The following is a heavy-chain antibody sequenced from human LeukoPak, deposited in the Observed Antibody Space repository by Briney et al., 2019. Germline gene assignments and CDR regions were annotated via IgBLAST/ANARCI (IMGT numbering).Heavy chain of an antibody. D-gene: IGHD2-15*01. CDR1: GFTFSSAW. CDR3: TTEGYCSGGNCYAYDN. CDR2: IKRKTDGGTT. Sequence: GGSLPLSCAASGFTFSSAWMTWVRQAPGKGLEWVGRIKRKTDGGTTDYAAPVKGRFTISRDDSKHTVYLQMNSLKTEDTAVYYCTTEGYCSGGNCYAYDNWGQGTLVTVSS. V-gene: IGHV3-15*01. J-gene: IGHJ4*02.